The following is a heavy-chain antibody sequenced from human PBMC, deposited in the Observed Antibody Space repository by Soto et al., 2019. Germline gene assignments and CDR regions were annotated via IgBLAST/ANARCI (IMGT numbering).Heavy chain of an antibody. J-gene: IGHJ5*02. CDR2: ISYDGSNK. CDR1: GFTFSSYA. CDR3: ARDFVATGTTGSFYWFGP. V-gene: IGHV3-30-3*01. D-gene: IGHD4-17*01. Sequence: EGSLRRSCAASGFTFSSYAMHWVRQAPGKGLEWVAVISYDGSNKYYADSVKGRFTISRDNSKNTLYLQMNSLRAEDTAVYYCARDFVATGTTGSFYWFGPRGEGALVAISS.